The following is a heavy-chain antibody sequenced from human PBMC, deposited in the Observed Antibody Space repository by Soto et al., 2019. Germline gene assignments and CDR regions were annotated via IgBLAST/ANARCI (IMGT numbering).Heavy chain of an antibody. D-gene: IGHD3-3*01. J-gene: IGHJ4*02. CDR1: GFRVSSLY. V-gene: IGHV3-66*01. CDR3: ARDIFGGAYDFLH. CDR2: ISSGGSP. Sequence: EVQLVESGGGLVQPGGSLGLSCAASGFRVSSLYMTWVRQAPGKGLQWVAVISSGGSPYYADSVKGRFTISRDNSKNTLYLEMNSLRAEDTAVYYCARDIFGGAYDFLHGGQGTLVTVSS.